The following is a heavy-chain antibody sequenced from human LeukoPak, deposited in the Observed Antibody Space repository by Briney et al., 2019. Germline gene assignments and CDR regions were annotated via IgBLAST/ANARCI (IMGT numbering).Heavy chain of an antibody. CDR1: GFTFSSYD. J-gene: IGHJ3*02. V-gene: IGHV3-13*01. Sequence: PGGSLRLSCAASGFTFSSYDMHWVRQATGKGLEWVSAIGTAGDTYYPGSVKGRFTISRENAKNSLYLQMNSLRAGDTAVYYCARANWGSNAFDIWGQGTMVTVSS. D-gene: IGHD7-27*01. CDR2: IGTAGDT. CDR3: ARANWGSNAFDI.